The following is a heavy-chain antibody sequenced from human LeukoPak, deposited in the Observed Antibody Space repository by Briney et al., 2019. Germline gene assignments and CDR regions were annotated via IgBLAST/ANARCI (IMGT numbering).Heavy chain of an antibody. CDR3: ARGGIQVSGIDEFDY. CDR2: IGIRGDT. CDR1: GFTFSSYA. V-gene: IGHV3-13*01. J-gene: IGHJ4*02. D-gene: IGHD6-19*01. Sequence: QPGGSLRLSCAASGFTFSSYAMSWVRQAPGKGLEWVSAIGIRGDTHYSGSVKGRFTISRENAESSLYLQMNSLRAEDTAVYYCARGGIQVSGIDEFDYWGQGTLVTVSS.